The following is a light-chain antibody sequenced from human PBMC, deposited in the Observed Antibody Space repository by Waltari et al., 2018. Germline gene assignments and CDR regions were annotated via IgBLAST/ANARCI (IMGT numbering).Light chain of an antibody. CDR1: QSLLHSNGYNY. CDR2: LGS. Sequence: DIVMTQSPLSLPVTPGEPASIPCRSRQSLLHSNGYNYLAWYVQKAGQSPQLLIHLGSNRASGVPDRFSGSGSGTDFTLKISRVEAEDVGVYYCMQALQTPWTFGQGTKVEMK. J-gene: IGKJ1*01. CDR3: MQALQTPWT. V-gene: IGKV2-28*01.